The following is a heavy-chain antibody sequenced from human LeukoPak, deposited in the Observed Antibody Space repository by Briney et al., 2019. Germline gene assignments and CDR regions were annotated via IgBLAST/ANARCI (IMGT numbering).Heavy chain of an antibody. Sequence: SETLSLTCAVYGVSFSGYCWSWIRQPPGKGLEWIGEINHSGSTNYNPSLKSRVTISVDTSKNQFSLKLSSVTAADTAVYYCARWARVVPAARFDYWGQGTLVTVSS. CDR3: ARWARVVPAARFDY. D-gene: IGHD2-2*01. J-gene: IGHJ4*02. CDR1: GVSFSGYC. CDR2: INHSGST. V-gene: IGHV4-34*01.